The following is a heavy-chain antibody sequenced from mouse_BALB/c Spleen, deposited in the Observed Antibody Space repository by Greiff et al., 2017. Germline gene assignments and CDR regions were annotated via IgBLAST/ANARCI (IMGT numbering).Heavy chain of an antibody. J-gene: IGHJ4*01. CDR2: ISNGGGST. CDR3: ARHDYGSSYGAMDY. D-gene: IGHD1-1*01. CDR1: GFTFSSYT. Sequence: EVKLMESGGGLVQPGGSLKLSCAASGFTFSSYTMSWVRQTPEKRLEWVAYISNGGGSTYYPDTVKGRFTISRDNAKNTLYLQMSSLKSEDTAMYYCARHDYGSSYGAMDYWGQGTSVTVSS. V-gene: IGHV5-12-2*01.